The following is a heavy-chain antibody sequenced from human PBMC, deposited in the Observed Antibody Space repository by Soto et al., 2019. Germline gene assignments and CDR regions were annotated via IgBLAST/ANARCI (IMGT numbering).Heavy chain of an antibody. CDR2: IYYSGGT. CDR3: PRPRGRVGSDY. D-gene: IGHD3-16*01. J-gene: IGHJ4*02. CDR1: GVSFSSSNCY. Sequence: QLQLQESGPGLVKPSETLSLTCTVSGVSFSSSNCYWDWLRQRPGKGLEWIGAIYYSGGTHYNPPLKSPLATSDDPSKNRFTPVIASVTAADTAVYYSPRPRGRVGSDYWGQGTLVTVSS. V-gene: IGHV4-39*02.